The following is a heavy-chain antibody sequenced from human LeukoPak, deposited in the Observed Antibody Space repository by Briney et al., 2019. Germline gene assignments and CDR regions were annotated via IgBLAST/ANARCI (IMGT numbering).Heavy chain of an antibody. Sequence: GGSLRLSCAASGFSFSNHWMSWVRQAPGKGLEWVASINLDETDKYYVDAVKGRFTISRDNAKNSLFLEMNSLRATDTAVYYCVRNGGSLDYWGQGTLVTVSS. CDR3: VRNGGSLDY. CDR2: INLDETDK. D-gene: IGHD2-15*01. J-gene: IGHJ4*02. V-gene: IGHV3-7*01. CDR1: GFSFSNHW.